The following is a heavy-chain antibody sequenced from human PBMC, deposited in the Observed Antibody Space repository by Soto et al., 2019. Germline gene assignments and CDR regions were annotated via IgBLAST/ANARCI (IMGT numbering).Heavy chain of an antibody. CDR3: AKTSSSWSHYYYYHCMDV. V-gene: IGHV3-30*18. D-gene: IGHD6-13*01. J-gene: IGHJ6*02. CDR1: GFTFSSYG. Sequence: PGGSLRLSCAASGFTFSSYGMHWVRQAPGKGLEWVAVISYDGSNKYYADSVKGRFTISRDNSKNTLYLQMNSLRAEDTAVYYCAKTSSSWSHYYYYHCMDVWGQGTTVTVSS. CDR2: ISYDGSNK.